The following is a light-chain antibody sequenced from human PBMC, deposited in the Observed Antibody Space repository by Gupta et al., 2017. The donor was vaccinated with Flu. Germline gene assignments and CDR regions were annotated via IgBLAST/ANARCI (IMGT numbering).Light chain of an antibody. V-gene: IGLV2-23*01. Sequence: QSALTQPASVSGSPGPPITISCTGTSSDVGSYNLVSWYQQHPGKAHKLMIYEGSKRPSVVANRFSGSKAGNTASLTISGLQAEDDADYYCCSYAGSSTLVFGGGTKLTVL. CDR2: EGS. CDR3: CSYAGSSTLV. J-gene: IGLJ3*02. CDR1: SSDVGSYNL.